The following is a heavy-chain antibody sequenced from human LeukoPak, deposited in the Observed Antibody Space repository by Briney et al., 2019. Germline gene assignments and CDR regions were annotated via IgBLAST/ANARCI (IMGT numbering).Heavy chain of an antibody. V-gene: IGHV1-69*13. J-gene: IGHJ4*02. D-gene: IGHD6-13*01. Sequence: SSVKVSCKASGGTFSSYAISWVRQAPGQALEWMGGIIPIFGTANYAQKFQGRVTITADESTSTAYMELSSLRSEDTAVYYCARALLRAGAFRDPSINYYWGQGTLVTVSS. CDR2: IIPIFGTA. CDR3: ARALLRAGAFRDPSINYY. CDR1: GGTFSSYA.